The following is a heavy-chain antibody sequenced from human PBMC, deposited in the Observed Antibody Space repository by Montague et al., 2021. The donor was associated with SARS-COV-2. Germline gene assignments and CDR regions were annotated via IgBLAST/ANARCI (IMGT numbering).Heavy chain of an antibody. D-gene: IGHD6-19*01. CDR1: GGSISSSNW. V-gene: IGHV4-4*02. J-gene: IGHJ6*02. Sequence: SETLSLTCAVSGGSISSSNWWSWVRQPPGKGLEWIGEIYHSGSTNYNPPLKSRVTTSVDKSKNQFSLKLSSVTAADTAVYYCARWDSSGWFGRSYYGMDVWGQGTTVTVSS. CDR2: IYHSGST. CDR3: ARWDSSGWFGRSYYGMDV.